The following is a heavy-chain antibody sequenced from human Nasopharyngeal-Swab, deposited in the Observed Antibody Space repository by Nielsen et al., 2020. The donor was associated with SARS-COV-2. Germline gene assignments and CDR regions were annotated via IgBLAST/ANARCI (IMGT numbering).Heavy chain of an antibody. V-gene: IGHV3-30*04. J-gene: IGHJ6*02. CDR1: GFTFSSYA. D-gene: IGHD1-26*01. Sequence: GESLKISCAASGFTFSSYAMHWVRQAPGKGLEWVAVISYDGSNKYYADSVKGRFTISSDNSKHTLYLQMNSLRAEDTAVYYCARDFSEKGYYYYGMDVWGQGTTVTVSS. CDR3: ARDFSEKGYYYYGMDV. CDR2: ISYDGSNK.